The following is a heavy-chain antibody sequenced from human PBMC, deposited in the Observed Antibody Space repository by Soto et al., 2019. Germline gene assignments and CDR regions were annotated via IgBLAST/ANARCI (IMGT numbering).Heavy chain of an antibody. CDR2: ISGYGSST. D-gene: IGHD4-17*01. CDR1: GFTFSSYA. V-gene: IGHV3-23*01. J-gene: IGHJ4*02. CDR3: AKYLLTTLTTGVDY. Sequence: PGGSLRLSCAASGFTFSSYAMSWVRQAPGEGLEWVSAISGYGSSTYYTDSVKGRFTISRDNSKNTLSLQMNSLRAEDTAVYYCAKYLLTTLTTGVDYWGQGTLVTVSS.